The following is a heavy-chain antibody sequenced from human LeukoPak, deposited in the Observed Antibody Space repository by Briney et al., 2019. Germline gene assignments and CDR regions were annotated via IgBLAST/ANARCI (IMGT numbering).Heavy chain of an antibody. Sequence: GGSLRLSRAASGFTFDDYAMHWVRQAPGKGLEWVSGISWNSGSIGYADSVKGRFTISRDNAKNSLYLQMNSLRAEDTALYYCAKGQRLREFDYWGQGTLVTVSS. J-gene: IGHJ4*02. CDR1: GFTFDDYA. V-gene: IGHV3-9*01. CDR2: ISWNSGSI. D-gene: IGHD1-26*01. CDR3: AKGQRLREFDY.